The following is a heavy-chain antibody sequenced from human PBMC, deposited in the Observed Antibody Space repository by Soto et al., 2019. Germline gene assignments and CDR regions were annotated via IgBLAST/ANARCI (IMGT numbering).Heavy chain of an antibody. Sequence: TLSLTCTVSGGSISSYYWSWIRQPPGKGLEWIGYIYYSGSTNYNPSLKSRVTISVDTSKNQFSLKLSSVTAADTAVYYCARDGSSWYPTYYFDYWGQGTLVTVSS. J-gene: IGHJ4*02. D-gene: IGHD6-13*01. CDR1: GGSISSYY. CDR3: ARDGSSWYPTYYFDY. CDR2: IYYSGST. V-gene: IGHV4-59*01.